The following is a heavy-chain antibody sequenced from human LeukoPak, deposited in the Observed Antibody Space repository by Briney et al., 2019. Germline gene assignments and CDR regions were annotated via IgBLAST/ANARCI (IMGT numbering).Heavy chain of an antibody. J-gene: IGHJ5*02. CDR1: GGSIGSYY. CDR2: IYSSGST. D-gene: IGHD6-13*01. CDR3: ARGVAAPGTGGLSWFDP. Sequence: SETLSLTCTVSGGSIGSYYWSWIRQPPGKGLEWIGYIYSSGSTNYNPPLKSRVTISLDTSKNQFSLKLSFVTAADTAVYYCARGVAAPGTGGLSWFDPWGQGTLVTVSS. V-gene: IGHV4-59*01.